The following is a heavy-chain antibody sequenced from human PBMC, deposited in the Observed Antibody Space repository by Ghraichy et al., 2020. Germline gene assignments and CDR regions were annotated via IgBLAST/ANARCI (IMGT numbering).Heavy chain of an antibody. CDR1: GGSISNYY. D-gene: IGHD2-2*01. CDR2: VHYSGST. V-gene: IGHV4-59*01. Sequence: SETLSLTCTVSGGSISNYYWSWIRQPPGKGLEWIGYVHYSGSTNYNPSLKSRVTISLDTSKKQFSLKLSSVTAADTAVYYCAREGQGLYYFAYWGQGTLVTVSS. CDR3: AREGQGLYYFAY. J-gene: IGHJ4*02.